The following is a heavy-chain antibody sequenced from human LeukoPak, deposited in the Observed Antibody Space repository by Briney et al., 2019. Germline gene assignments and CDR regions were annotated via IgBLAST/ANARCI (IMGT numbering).Heavy chain of an antibody. J-gene: IGHJ4*02. V-gene: IGHV1-2*02. D-gene: IGHD3-16*01. CDR2: IDPSGGGT. CDR3: TRLHLWIPY. Sequence: ASVKVSCKASGYTFTDYYFHWVRQAPGQGLEWMGWIDPSGGGTRYAQQFEGRVTMTRDTSISTAYMELSSLRSDDTAVYYCTRLHLWIPYWGPGTLVTVSS. CDR1: GYTFTDYY.